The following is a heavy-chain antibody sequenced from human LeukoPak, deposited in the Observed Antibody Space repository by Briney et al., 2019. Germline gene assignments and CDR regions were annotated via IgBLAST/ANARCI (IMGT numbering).Heavy chain of an antibody. Sequence: GVSVKVSCKASGYTFTSYGISWVRQAPGQGLEWMGWISAYNGNTNYAQKLQGRVTMTTDTSTSTAYMELRSLRSDDTAVYYCARVPYCSSTSCYNYWGQGTLVTVSS. J-gene: IGHJ4*02. CDR3: ARVPYCSSTSCYNY. CDR2: ISAYNGNT. V-gene: IGHV1-18*01. CDR1: GYTFTSYG. D-gene: IGHD2-2*02.